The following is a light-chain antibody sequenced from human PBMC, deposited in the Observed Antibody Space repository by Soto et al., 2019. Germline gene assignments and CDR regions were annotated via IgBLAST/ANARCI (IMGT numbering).Light chain of an antibody. CDR2: LDRSGSY. J-gene: IGLJ3*02. CDR1: SGHSTYI. CDR3: ETWYSNTHKV. V-gene: IGLV4-60*02. Sequence: QSVLTQSSSAYASLESSVKLTCNLSSGHSTYIIAWHQQQPGKAPRFLMTLDRSGSYNRGSGVPDRFSGSSSGADRYLTISNLQFEDEGDYYCETWYSNTHKVFGGGTKVTVL.